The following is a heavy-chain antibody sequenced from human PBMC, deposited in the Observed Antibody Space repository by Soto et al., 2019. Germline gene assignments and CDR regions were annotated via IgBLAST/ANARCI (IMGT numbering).Heavy chain of an antibody. D-gene: IGHD3-10*01. CDR2: ISGSGGST. Sequence: EVQLLESGGGLVQPGGSLRLSCAASGFTFRSYAMSWVRQAPGKGLEWVSAISGSGGSTYYAESVKGRFTISRDNSKNTLYLQMNSLRAEDTAVYYCAKVVMVRGLNYYNYGMDVWGQGTTVTVSS. V-gene: IGHV3-23*01. CDR1: GFTFRSYA. CDR3: AKVVMVRGLNYYNYGMDV. J-gene: IGHJ6*02.